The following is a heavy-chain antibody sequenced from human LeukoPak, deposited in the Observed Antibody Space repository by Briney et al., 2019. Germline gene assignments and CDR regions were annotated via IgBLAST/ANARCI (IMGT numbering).Heavy chain of an antibody. CDR3: ARGGRWLQLEAFDI. CDR2: MNPNSGNT. V-gene: IGHV1-8*03. Sequence: GASVKVSCKASGYTFTSYGVSWVRQAPGQGLEWMGWMNPNSGNTGFAQKFQGRVTITRNTSISTAYMELSSLRSEDTAVYYCARGGRWLQLEAFDIWGQGTMVTVSS. J-gene: IGHJ3*02. D-gene: IGHD5-24*01. CDR1: GYTFTSYG.